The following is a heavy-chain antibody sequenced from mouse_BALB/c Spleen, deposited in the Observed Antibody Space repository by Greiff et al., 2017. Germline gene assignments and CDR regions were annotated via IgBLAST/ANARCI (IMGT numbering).Heavy chain of an antibody. CDR1: GFSLTSYG. CDR2: IWAGGST. J-gene: IGHJ3*01. V-gene: IGHV2-9*02. Sequence: QLKESGPGLVAPSQSLSITCTVSGFSLTSYGVHWVRQPPGKGLEWLGVIWAGGSTNYNSALMSRLSISKDNSKSQVFLKMNSLQTDDTAMYYCAREGGYGNYPWFAYWGQGTLVTVSA. D-gene: IGHD2-10*02. CDR3: AREGGYGNYPWFAY.